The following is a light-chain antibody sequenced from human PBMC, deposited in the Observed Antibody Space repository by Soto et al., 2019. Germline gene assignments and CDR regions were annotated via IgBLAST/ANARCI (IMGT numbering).Light chain of an antibody. Sequence: QSALTQPASVSGSPGQPITISCTGTSSDVGANNYVSWYQHHPGKAPKLSIYEVSNRPSGVSSRFSGSKSGNTASLTISGLQAEDEADYYCSSYINSITFVVFGGGTKVTVL. V-gene: IGLV2-14*01. CDR2: EVS. CDR3: SSYINSITFVV. J-gene: IGLJ2*01. CDR1: SSDVGANNY.